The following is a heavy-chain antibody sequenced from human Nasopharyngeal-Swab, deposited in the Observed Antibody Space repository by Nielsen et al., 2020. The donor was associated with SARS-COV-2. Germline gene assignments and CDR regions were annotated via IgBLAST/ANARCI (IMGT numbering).Heavy chain of an antibody. CDR1: GFTFGNYW. Sequence: GGSLRLSCAASGFTFGNYWMHWVRQVPGKGLVWVSHINADGSTTTYADSVKGRFTISRDNAKNTLFLQMDNLRAEDTAVYYCKRLTYYYESTSGGWGQGTLVTVSS. D-gene: IGHD3-22*01. CDR3: KRLTYYYESTSGG. J-gene: IGHJ4*02. CDR2: INADGSTT. V-gene: IGHV3-74*03.